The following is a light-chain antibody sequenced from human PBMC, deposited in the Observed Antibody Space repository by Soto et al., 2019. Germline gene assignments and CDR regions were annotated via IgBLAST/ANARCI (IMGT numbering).Light chain of an antibody. CDR3: SSYTSSSTSEV. J-gene: IGLJ1*01. CDR2: DVS. V-gene: IGLV2-14*01. CDR1: SSDVGGYNY. Sequence: QSALTQPASVSGSPGQSITISCTGTSSDVGGYNYVSWYQQHPGKAPKLMIYDVSNRPSGVSNRFSGSKSGNTASLTISGLQAEDEADYHCSSYTSSSTSEVFGTGTKVTVL.